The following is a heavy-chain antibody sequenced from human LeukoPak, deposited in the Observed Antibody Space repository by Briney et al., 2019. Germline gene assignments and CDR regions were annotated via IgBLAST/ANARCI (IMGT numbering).Heavy chain of an antibody. J-gene: IGHJ4*02. Sequence: ASVKVSCKASGYTFTTYAINWVRQAPGQGLEWMGLINPSDGATNYAQKFQGRVTMTRDTSTSTVDMELSSLRSDDTAVYYCARDSFGDLQIDYWGQGTLVTVSS. CDR2: INPSDGAT. CDR3: ARDSFGDLQIDY. CDR1: GYTFTTYA. V-gene: IGHV1-46*01. D-gene: IGHD3-10*01.